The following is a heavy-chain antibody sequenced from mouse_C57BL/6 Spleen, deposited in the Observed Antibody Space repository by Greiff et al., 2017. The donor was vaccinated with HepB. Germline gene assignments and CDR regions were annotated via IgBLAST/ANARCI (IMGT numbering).Heavy chain of an antibody. V-gene: IGHV8-8*01. CDR2: IWWDDDK. D-gene: IGHD1-1*01. CDR3: ARIDPYYYGSEAWFAY. J-gene: IGHJ3*01. Sequence: QVTLKESGPGILQPSQTLSLTCSFSGFSLSTFGMGVGWIRQPSGKGLEWLAHIWWDDDKYYNPALKSRLTISKDTSKNQVFLKIANVDTADTATYYGARIDPYYYGSEAWFAYWGQGTLVTVSA. CDR1: GFSLSTFGMG.